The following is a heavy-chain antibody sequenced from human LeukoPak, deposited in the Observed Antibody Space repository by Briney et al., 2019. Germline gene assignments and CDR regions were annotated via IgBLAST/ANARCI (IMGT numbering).Heavy chain of an antibody. Sequence: ASVKVSGKASGGTFSSYAISWVRQAPGQGLEWMGGIIPIFGTANYAQKFQGRVTITADESTSTAYMELSSLRSEDTAVYYCARNGYSYGLNGYYYYMDVWGKGTTVTISS. CDR3: ARNGYSYGLNGYYYYMDV. CDR1: GGTFSSYA. V-gene: IGHV1-69*13. D-gene: IGHD5-18*01. J-gene: IGHJ6*03. CDR2: IIPIFGTA.